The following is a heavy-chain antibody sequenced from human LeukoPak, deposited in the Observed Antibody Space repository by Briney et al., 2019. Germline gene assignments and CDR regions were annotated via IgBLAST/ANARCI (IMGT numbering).Heavy chain of an antibody. CDR3: ARDRGYTQDY. V-gene: IGHV3-74*01. CDR2: IKSDGSST. D-gene: IGHD5-12*01. Sequence: GGSLRLSCAASGFTFSSYWMHCVRQPPGKGLVWVSHIKSDGSSTSYADSVKGRFTISRDNAKNTLYLQMNSLRAEDTAVYYCARDRGYTQDYWGQGTLVTASS. CDR1: GFTFSSYW. J-gene: IGHJ4*02.